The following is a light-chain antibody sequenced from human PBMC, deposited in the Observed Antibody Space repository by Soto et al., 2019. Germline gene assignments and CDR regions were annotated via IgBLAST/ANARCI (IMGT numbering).Light chain of an antibody. Sequence: QPVLTQSPSASASRGASVNLTCTLSSGHSSYAIAWHQQQPEKGPRFLMMLNSDGSHNKGDGIPDRFSGSSSGTERYLTISRLQSEDEADYYCQTWGTGIRVFGGGTKVTVL. CDR1: SGHSSYA. V-gene: IGLV4-69*01. CDR2: LNSDGSH. J-gene: IGLJ3*02. CDR3: QTWGTGIRV.